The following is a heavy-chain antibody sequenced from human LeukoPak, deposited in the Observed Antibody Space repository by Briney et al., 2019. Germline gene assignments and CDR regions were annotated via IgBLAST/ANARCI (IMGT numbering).Heavy chain of an antibody. J-gene: IGHJ4*02. V-gene: IGHV3-30-3*01. Sequence: GGSLRLSCAASGFTFSSYAMHWVRQAPGKGLEWVAVISYDGSNKYYADSVKGRFTISRDNSKNTLYLQMNSLRAEDTAVYYCARDPMGGEQYSSSSAIDYWGQGTLVTVSS. CDR1: GFTFSSYA. CDR3: ARDPMGGEQYSSSSAIDY. D-gene: IGHD6-6*01. CDR2: ISYDGSNK.